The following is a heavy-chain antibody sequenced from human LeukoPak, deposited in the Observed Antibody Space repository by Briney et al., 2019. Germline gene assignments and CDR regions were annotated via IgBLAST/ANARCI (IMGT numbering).Heavy chain of an antibody. V-gene: IGHV4-61*02. Sequence: SETLSLTCTVSGGSISSDDYYWNWIRQPAGKGLEWIGRIYTSGSTNYNPSLKSRVTISVDTSKNQFSLKLNSVTAADTAVYYCAAGIAARPDYWGQGTLVTVSS. CDR1: GGSISSDDYY. CDR2: IYTSGST. D-gene: IGHD6-6*01. CDR3: AAGIAARPDY. J-gene: IGHJ4*02.